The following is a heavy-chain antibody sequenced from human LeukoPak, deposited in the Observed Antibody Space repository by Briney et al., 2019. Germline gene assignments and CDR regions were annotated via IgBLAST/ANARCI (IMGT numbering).Heavy chain of an antibody. D-gene: IGHD2-15*01. CDR3: ARASKVEAFDV. CDR2: IYGGSST. J-gene: IGHJ3*01. V-gene: IGHV3-66*01. CDR1: GVTVSSTY. Sequence: RTGGSLRLSCAASGVTVSSTYTSWVRQAPGKGLEWVSVIYGGSSTYNADSVKGRFTISRDNSKNTLFLQMNSLRAEDTAVYYCARASKVEAFDVWGQGTMVTVSS.